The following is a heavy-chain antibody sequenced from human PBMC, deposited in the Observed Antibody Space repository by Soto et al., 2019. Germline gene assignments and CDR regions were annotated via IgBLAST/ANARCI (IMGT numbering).Heavy chain of an antibody. CDR1: GFTFSSYS. CDR2: ISSSSSYI. J-gene: IGHJ4*02. Sequence: PGGSLRLSCAASGFTFSSYSMNWVRQAPGKGLEWVSSISSSSSYIYYADSVKGRFTISRDNAKNSLYLQMNSLRAEDTAVYYCARGPYSSGWHETFGTGGIDYWGQGALVTVSP. D-gene: IGHD6-19*01. V-gene: IGHV3-21*01. CDR3: ARGPYSSGWHETFGTGGIDY.